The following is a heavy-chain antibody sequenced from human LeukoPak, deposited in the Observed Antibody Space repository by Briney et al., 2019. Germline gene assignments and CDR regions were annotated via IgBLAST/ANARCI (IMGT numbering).Heavy chain of an antibody. CDR3: AKDVERLDYFDY. Sequence: PGGSLRLSCAASGFTFSSYGMHWVRQAPGKGLEWVAVMSYEGTNRYYADSVKGRFTISRDNSKNTLYLLMNSPRAEDTAVYYCAKDVERLDYFDYWGQGTLVTVSS. J-gene: IGHJ4*02. CDR2: MSYEGTNR. CDR1: GFTFSSYG. V-gene: IGHV3-30*18. D-gene: IGHD3-9*01.